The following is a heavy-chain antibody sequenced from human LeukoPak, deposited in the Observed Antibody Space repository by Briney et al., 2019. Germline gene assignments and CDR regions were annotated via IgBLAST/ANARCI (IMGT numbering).Heavy chain of an antibody. CDR3: ARVNSSGIQIDY. J-gene: IGHJ4*02. D-gene: IGHD3-22*01. CDR1: GGSISSYY. V-gene: IGHV4-59*01. CDR2: IYYSGST. Sequence: SETLSLTCTVSGGSISSYYWSWIRQPPGKRLEWIGYIYYSGSTNYNPSLKSRVTISVDTSKNQFSLKLSSVTAADTAVYYCARVNSSGIQIDYWGQGTLVTVSS.